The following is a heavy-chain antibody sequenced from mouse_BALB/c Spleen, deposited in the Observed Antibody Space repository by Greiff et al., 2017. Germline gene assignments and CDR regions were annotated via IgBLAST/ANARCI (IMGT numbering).Heavy chain of an antibody. Sequence: EVNLVESGGGLVKPGGSLKLSCAASGFTFSSYTMSWVRQTPEKRLEWVATISSGGSYTYYPDSVKGRFTISRDNAKNTLYLQMSSLKSEDTAMYYCTRDLDFMDYWGQGTSVTVSS. CDR2: ISSGGSYT. V-gene: IGHV5-6-4*01. CDR1: GFTFSSYT. J-gene: IGHJ4*01. CDR3: TRDLDFMDY.